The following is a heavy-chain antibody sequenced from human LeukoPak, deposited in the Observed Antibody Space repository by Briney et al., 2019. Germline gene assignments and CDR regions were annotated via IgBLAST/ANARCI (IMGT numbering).Heavy chain of an antibody. CDR1: GFTFISYS. CDR2: ISSTSSSYT. D-gene: IGHD3-10*01. CDR3: AKDHSGLWFGESKFDY. Sequence: GGSLRLSCAASGFTFISYSMNWVRQAPGKGLEWVSSISSTSSSYTYYADSVKGRFTISRDNAKNSLYLQMNSLRAEDTALYYCAKDHSGLWFGESKFDYWGQGTLVTVSS. V-gene: IGHV3-21*04. J-gene: IGHJ4*02.